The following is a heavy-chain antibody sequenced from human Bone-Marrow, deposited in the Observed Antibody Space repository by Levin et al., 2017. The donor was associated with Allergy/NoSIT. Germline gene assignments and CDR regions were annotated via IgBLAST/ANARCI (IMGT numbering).Heavy chain of an antibody. J-gene: IGHJ5*02. V-gene: IGHV1-46*01. CDR1: GYTFIGYH. Sequence: GESLKISCQASGYTFIGYHLNWVRQAPGQGPEWMGMIDPSGGSTRVARKFAGRFAMTTDTSTSTSFMELTSLRSEDTAVYYCARDRSAVMRVDHWGQGTLVIVSS. CDR3: ARDRSAVMRVDH. D-gene: IGHD3-16*01. CDR2: IDPSGGST.